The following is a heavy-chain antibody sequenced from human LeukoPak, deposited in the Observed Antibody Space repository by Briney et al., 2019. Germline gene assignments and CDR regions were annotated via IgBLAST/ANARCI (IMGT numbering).Heavy chain of an antibody. CDR3: ARQPSGWYKNWFDP. Sequence: SVKVSCKASGGTFSSYAISWVRQAPGQGLEWMGGIIPIFGTANYAQKFQGRVTITTDESTSTAYMELSSLRSEDTAVYYCARQPSGWYKNWFDPWGQGTLVTVSS. D-gene: IGHD6-19*01. CDR1: GGTFSSYA. CDR2: IIPIFGTA. J-gene: IGHJ5*02. V-gene: IGHV1-69*05.